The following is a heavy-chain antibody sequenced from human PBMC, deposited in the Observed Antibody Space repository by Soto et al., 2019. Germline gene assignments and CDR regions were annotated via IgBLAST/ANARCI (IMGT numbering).Heavy chain of an antibody. J-gene: IGHJ4*02. D-gene: IGHD3-22*01. CDR1: GFTFSSYA. CDR2: ISGSGGST. Sequence: EVQLLESGGGLVQPGGSLRLSCAASGFTFSSYAMSWVRQAPGKGLEWVSAISGSGGSTYYADSVKGRFTISRDNSKNTLYLQMNSLRAEDTAVYYCANEGPHYYDSSGYYYVSYWGQGTLVTVSS. V-gene: IGHV3-23*01. CDR3: ANEGPHYYDSSGYYYVSY.